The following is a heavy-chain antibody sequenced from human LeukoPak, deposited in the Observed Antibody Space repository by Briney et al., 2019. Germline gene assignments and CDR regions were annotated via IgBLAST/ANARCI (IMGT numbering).Heavy chain of an antibody. V-gene: IGHV3-23*01. CDR3: ATSSSWYLDLGI. D-gene: IGHD6-13*01. CDR1: GFNLGAFW. CDR2: ISGSGGST. Sequence: GGSLRLSCAASGFNLGAFWMSWVRQAPGKGLEWVSAISGSGGSTYYADSVKGRFTISRDNSKNTLYLQMNSLRAEDTAVYYCATSSSWYLDLGIWGQGTMVTVSS. J-gene: IGHJ3*02.